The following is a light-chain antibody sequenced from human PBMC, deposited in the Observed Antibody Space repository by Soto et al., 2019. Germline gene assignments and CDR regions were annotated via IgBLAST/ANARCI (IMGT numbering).Light chain of an antibody. J-gene: IGKJ1*01. Sequence: DIQLTQSPSFLSASVRDRVTITCRASQGISSYLAWYQQKPGKAPKLLISAASSLESGVPSRFSGSGSETEFTLTISSLQHEDFATYYCQQLSSFPRTFGQGTKVEI. CDR1: QGISSY. CDR2: AAS. CDR3: QQLSSFPRT. V-gene: IGKV1-9*01.